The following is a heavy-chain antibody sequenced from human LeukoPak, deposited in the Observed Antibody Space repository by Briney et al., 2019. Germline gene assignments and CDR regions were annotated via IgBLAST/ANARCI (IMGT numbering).Heavy chain of an antibody. V-gene: IGHV4-4*07. D-gene: IGHD6-19*01. J-gene: IGHJ5*02. CDR1: GGSISSYY. CDR3: ARARDSSGWYIDWFDP. Sequence: SETLSLTCTVSGGSISSYYWSWIRQPAGKGLEWIGRIYTSGSTNYNPSLKSRVTISVDTSKNQFSLKLSSVTAADTAVYYCARARDSSGWYIDWFDPWGQGTLVTVSS. CDR2: IYTSGST.